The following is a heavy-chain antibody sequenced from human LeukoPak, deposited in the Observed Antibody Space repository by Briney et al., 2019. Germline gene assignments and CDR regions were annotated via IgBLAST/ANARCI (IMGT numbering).Heavy chain of an antibody. D-gene: IGHD6-19*01. Sequence: PSETLSLTCTVSGGSISSSSYYWSWIRQPPGKGLEWIGYIYYGGSTYDNPSLKSRATISVDMSKNQFSLILNSVTAADTAVYYCARSDNSDALDAFDTWGPGTLVTVSS. CDR2: IYYGGST. CDR1: GGSISSSSYY. V-gene: IGHV4-61*05. J-gene: IGHJ3*02. CDR3: ARSDNSDALDAFDT.